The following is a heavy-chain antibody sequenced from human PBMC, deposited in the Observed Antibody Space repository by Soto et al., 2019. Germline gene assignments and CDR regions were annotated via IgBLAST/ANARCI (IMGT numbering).Heavy chain of an antibody. CDR3: ARVIWSDGSATILHYFDY. CDR1: GGTFSSYA. V-gene: IGHV1-69*13. CDR2: IIPIFGTA. Sequence: SVKVSCKASGGTFSSYAISWVRQAPGQGLEWMGGIIPIFGTANYAQKFQGRVTITADESTSTAYMELSSLRSEDTAVYYCARVIWSDGSATILHYFDYWGQGTLVTVSS. J-gene: IGHJ4*02. D-gene: IGHD5-12*01.